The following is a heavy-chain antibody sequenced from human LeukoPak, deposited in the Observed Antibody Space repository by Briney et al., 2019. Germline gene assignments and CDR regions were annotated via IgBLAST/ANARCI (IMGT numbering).Heavy chain of an antibody. V-gene: IGHV3-7*03. CDR2: IKQDGSEK. CDR3: ARAKLGLGHWYFDL. CDR1: GFTFSRSW. D-gene: IGHD6-13*01. J-gene: IGHJ2*01. Sequence: GGSLRLSCAASGFTFSRSWMTWVRQAPGKGLEWVANIKQDGSEKYYVDSVKGRFTISRDNAKDALSLQMNSLRAEDTAVYYCARAKLGLGHWYFDLWGRGTLVTVSS.